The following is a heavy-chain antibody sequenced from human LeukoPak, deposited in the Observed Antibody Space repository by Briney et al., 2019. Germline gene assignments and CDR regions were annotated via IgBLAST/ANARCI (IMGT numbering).Heavy chain of an antibody. V-gene: IGHV1-46*03. Sequence: ASVKVSCKASGYTFTSYYMHWVRQAPGQGLEWMGIINTSGGSTSYAQKFQGRITMTRDTSTSTVYMELSSLRSKGTAVYYCATYHLGYCSSTSCYSYAFDIWGQGTMVTVSS. CDR2: INTSGGST. CDR3: ATYHLGYCSSTSCYSYAFDI. D-gene: IGHD2-2*02. CDR1: GYTFTSYY. J-gene: IGHJ3*02.